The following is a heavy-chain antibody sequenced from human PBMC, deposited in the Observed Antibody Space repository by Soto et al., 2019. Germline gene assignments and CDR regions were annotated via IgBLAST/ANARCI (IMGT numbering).Heavy chain of an antibody. V-gene: IGHV3-30-3*01. CDR2: ISYDGSNK. Sequence: QVQLVESGGGVVQPGRSLRLSCAASGLTFSSYAMHWVRQAPGKGLEWVAVISYDGSNKYYADSVKGRFTISRDNSKNTLYLQMNSLRAEDTAVYYCARGRYYDFWSGYFRRANYGMDVWGQGTTVTVSS. CDR3: ARGRYYDFWSGYFRRANYGMDV. D-gene: IGHD3-3*01. J-gene: IGHJ6*02. CDR1: GLTFSSYA.